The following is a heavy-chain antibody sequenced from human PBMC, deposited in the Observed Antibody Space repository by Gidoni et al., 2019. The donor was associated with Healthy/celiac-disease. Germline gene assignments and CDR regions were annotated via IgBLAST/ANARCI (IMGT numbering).Heavy chain of an antibody. D-gene: IGHD3-3*01. J-gene: IGHJ5*02. V-gene: IGHV4-39*01. CDR1: GGSLSSSIYY. CDR3: ASLEWLLKSRPSNWFDP. CDR2: ICYSGST. Sequence: QLQLQESGPGLVKPSETLSLNCTVPGGSLSSSIYYWGWIRQPPGKGLELIGSICYSGSTYYNPSLKSRVTISVDTSKNQFSLKLSSVTAADTAVYYCASLEWLLKSRPSNWFDPWGQGTLVTVSS.